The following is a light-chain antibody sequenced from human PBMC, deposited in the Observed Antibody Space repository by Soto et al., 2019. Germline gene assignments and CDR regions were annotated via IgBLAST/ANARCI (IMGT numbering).Light chain of an antibody. Sequence: EIVLTQSPGTLSLSPEERATLSCRASQSISSNSLAWYQQKPGQAPRLLIYGASTRATGIPARFSGSGSGTEFTLTISSLQSEDFAVYYCQQYNNWPPVTFGQGTKVDIK. CDR3: QQYNNWPPVT. CDR2: GAS. J-gene: IGKJ1*01. V-gene: IGKV3-15*01. CDR1: QSISSN.